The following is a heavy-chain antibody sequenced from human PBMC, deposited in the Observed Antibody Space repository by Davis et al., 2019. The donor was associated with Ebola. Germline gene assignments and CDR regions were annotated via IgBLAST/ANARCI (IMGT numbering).Heavy chain of an antibody. J-gene: IGHJ1*01. CDR2: ISSSGNNT. CDR1: GFTFDDYA. D-gene: IGHD3-22*01. V-gene: IGHV3-23*01. Sequence: PGGSLRLSCGASGFTFDDYAMTWVRQVPGKGLEWVSMISSSGNNTYYADSVKGRFTISRDNSKNTLYLQMNSLRVEDTAMYYCAKLGSSDYRRDLQHWGQGTRVSVSS. CDR3: AKLGSSDYRRDLQH.